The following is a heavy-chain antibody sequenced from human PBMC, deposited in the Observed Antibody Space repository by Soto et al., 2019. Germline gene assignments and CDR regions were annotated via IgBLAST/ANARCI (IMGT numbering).Heavy chain of an antibody. CDR1: GYTFTGYY. D-gene: IGHD3-22*01. V-gene: IGHV1-2*02. CDR3: ARVRSITMIVVVINDAFDI. J-gene: IGHJ3*02. CDR2: INPNSGGT. Sequence: ASGKVCCESSGYTFTGYYMHWVRQAPGQGLEWVGWINPNSGGTNYAQKFQGRVTMTRDTSISTAYMELSRLRSDDTAVYYCARVRSITMIVVVINDAFDIWGQGTMVTV.